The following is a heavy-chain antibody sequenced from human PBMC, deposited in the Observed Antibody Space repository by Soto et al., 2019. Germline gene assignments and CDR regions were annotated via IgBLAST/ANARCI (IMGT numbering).Heavy chain of an antibody. CDR1: GFTFSSYG. CDR3: ARELVAVAVSSNNFDY. D-gene: IGHD6-19*01. V-gene: IGHV3-33*01. J-gene: IGHJ4*02. Sequence: QVQLVESGGGVVQPGRSLRLSCAASGFTFSSYGMHWVRQAPGKGLEWVAVIWYDGSNKYYADSVKGRFTISRDNSKNTLYLQMNSLRAEDTAVYYCARELVAVAVSSNNFDYWGQGTLVTVSS. CDR2: IWYDGSNK.